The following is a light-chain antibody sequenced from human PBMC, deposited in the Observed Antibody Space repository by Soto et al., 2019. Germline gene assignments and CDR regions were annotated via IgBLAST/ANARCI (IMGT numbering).Light chain of an antibody. CDR2: DAS. Sequence: TQSPSTLSASVGDRVTITCRASQSISSWLAWYQQKPGKAPKLLIFDASSLESGVPSRFSGSGSGTEFTLTISSLQPDDFATYYCQQYNSYSRTFGQGTKVEIK. J-gene: IGKJ1*01. V-gene: IGKV1-5*01. CDR3: QQYNSYSRT. CDR1: QSISSW.